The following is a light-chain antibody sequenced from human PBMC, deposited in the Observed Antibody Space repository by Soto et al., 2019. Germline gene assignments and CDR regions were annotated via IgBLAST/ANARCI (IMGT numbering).Light chain of an antibody. CDR1: QGVGNY. CDR3: LQHDTYRT. CDR2: AAS. V-gene: IGKV1-17*01. Sequence: DIQMTQSPSSLSASVGDRVTITCRASQGVGNYLAWYQQKPGKAPKRLIYAASSLQSGVPSRFSGSGSGTEFTLTISSLQPEDFATYFCLQHDTYRTFGQGTKVEIK. J-gene: IGKJ1*01.